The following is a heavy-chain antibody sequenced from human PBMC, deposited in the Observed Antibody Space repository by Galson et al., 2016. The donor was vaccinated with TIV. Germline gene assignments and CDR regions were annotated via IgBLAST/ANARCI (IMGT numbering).Heavy chain of an antibody. V-gene: IGHV3-66*02. CDR1: TFNVSNNY. CDR3: ARERRYCGNECYLHYYYGMDV. Sequence: SLRLSCAASTFNVSNNYMTWVRQAPGKGLEWVSITSSGGATHYSDSVKGRFTMSRDTAKNTLYLQMNSLRVEDTAVYYFARERRYCGNECYLHYYYGMDVWGQGTTVTVSS. CDR2: TSSGGAT. J-gene: IGHJ6*02. D-gene: IGHD2-21*01.